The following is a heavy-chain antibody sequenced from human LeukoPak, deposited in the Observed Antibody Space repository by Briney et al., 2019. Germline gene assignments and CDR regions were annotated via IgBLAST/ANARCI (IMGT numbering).Heavy chain of an antibody. CDR3: ARSPLYSYIDP. D-gene: IGHD5-18*01. Sequence: PSETLSHTCTVSGGSISSYYWSWIRQPPGKGLEWIGYIYTSGSTNYNPSLKSRVTISVDTSKNQFSLKLSSVTAADTAVYYCARSPLYSYIDPWGQGTLVTVSS. V-gene: IGHV4-4*09. J-gene: IGHJ5*02. CDR2: IYTSGST. CDR1: GGSISSYY.